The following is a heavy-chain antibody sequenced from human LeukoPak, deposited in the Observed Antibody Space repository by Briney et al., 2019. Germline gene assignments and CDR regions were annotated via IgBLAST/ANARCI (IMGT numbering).Heavy chain of an antibody. CDR1: GFTFSSYA. J-gene: IGHJ4*02. CDR3: AKDTYDSSGYCHFDY. V-gene: IGHV3-23*01. D-gene: IGHD3-22*01. CDR2: ISGSGGST. Sequence: GGSLRLSCAASGFTFSSYAMSWVRQAPGKGLEWVSAISGSGGSTYYADSVKGRFTISRDNSKNTLYLQMNSLRAEDTAVYYYAKDTYDSSGYCHFDYWGQGTLVTVSS.